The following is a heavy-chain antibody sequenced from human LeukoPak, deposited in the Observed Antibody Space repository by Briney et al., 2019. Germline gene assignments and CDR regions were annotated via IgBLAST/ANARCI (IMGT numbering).Heavy chain of an antibody. J-gene: IGHJ1*01. CDR1: GGSISSYY. CDR3: ARDQGYFQH. Sequence: SVTLSLTCTVSGGSISSYYWSWIRQPPGKGLEWIGYIYYSGSTNYNPSLKSRVTISVDTSKNQFSLKLSSVTAADTAVYYCARDQGYFQHWGQGTLVTVSS. CDR2: IYYSGST. V-gene: IGHV4-59*01.